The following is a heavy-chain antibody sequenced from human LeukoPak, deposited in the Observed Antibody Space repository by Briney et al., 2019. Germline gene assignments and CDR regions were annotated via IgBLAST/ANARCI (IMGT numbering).Heavy chain of an antibody. V-gene: IGHV4-34*01. CDR1: RGAFSAYY. J-gene: IGHJ6*02. Sequence: PSETLSPTCAASRGAFSAYYWSWIRRTPENGREWIGEINHSASTNYSPSLQSRVAMSVDTSKNQFSMKLTSVTAADTAVYYCARSVRHFSDNSDRKYCYFYGMDVWGRGTTVTVSS. CDR3: ARSVRHFSDNSDRKYCYFYGMDV. D-gene: IGHD3-3*02. CDR2: INHSAST.